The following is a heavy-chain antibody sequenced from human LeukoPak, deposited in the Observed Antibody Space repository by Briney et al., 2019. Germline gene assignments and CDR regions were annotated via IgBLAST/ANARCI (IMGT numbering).Heavy chain of an antibody. CDR3: ARDSDSSGHYYMDYFDY. CDR2: TKPDGSGK. J-gene: IGHJ4*02. V-gene: IGHV3-7*03. CDR1: GFTFRDYW. D-gene: IGHD3-22*01. Sequence: GGSLRLSCVASGFTFRDYWMSWVRQPPGKGLEWVANTKPDGSGKYYVDSVKGRFTISRDNKRNTLYLQMNSLSADDTAVYYCARDSDSSGHYYMDYFDYWGQGALVTVSS.